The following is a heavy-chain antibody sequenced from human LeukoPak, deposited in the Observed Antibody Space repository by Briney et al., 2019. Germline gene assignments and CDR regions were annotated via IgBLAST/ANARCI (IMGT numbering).Heavy chain of an antibody. CDR3: ALLAVASDFDY. Sequence: GGSLRLSCAVSGFPFSVYEMNWVPEAPGKGLEWVSNIGSSGTTIYYADSVRGRFSISRDNAKSSLYLQMNSQRVEDTAVYYCALLAVASDFDYWGQGALVTVSS. D-gene: IGHD6-19*01. CDR2: IGSSGTTI. J-gene: IGHJ4*02. CDR1: GFPFSVYE. V-gene: IGHV3-48*03.